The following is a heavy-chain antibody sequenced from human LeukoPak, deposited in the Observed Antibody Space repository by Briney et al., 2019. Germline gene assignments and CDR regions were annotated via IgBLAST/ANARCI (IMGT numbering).Heavy chain of an antibody. Sequence: PGGSLRLSCVASGFTFSSYAMSWVRQAPGKGLEWVSGISGSGGSTYYAGSVKGRFTISRDDSKNTLYLQMNSLRAEDTAVYYCARELPPVVTYYFDYWGQGTLVTVSS. D-gene: IGHD2-15*01. CDR1: GFTFSSYA. J-gene: IGHJ4*02. V-gene: IGHV3-23*01. CDR3: ARELPPVVTYYFDY. CDR2: ISGSGGST.